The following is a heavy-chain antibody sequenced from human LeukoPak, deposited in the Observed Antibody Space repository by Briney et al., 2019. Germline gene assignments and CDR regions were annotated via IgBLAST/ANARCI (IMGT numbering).Heavy chain of an antibody. Sequence: GGSLRLSCAASGFTFSSYGMSWVRQAPGKGVEWVSAISGSGGSTYYADSVKGRFTISRDNSKNTLYLQMNSLRAEDTAVYYCAKDYSSGWNGFGYMDVWGKGTTVTVSS. V-gene: IGHV3-23*01. CDR3: AKDYSSGWNGFGYMDV. D-gene: IGHD6-19*01. CDR2: ISGSGGST. J-gene: IGHJ6*03. CDR1: GFTFSSYG.